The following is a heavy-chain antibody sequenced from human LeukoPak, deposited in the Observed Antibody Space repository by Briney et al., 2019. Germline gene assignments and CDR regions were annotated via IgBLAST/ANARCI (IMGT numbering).Heavy chain of an antibody. J-gene: IGHJ4*02. CDR2: INPNSGGT. CDR3: ARGTVVTPKYYFDY. CDR1: GYTFTGYY. Sequence: ASVKVSCKAPGYTFTGYYMHWVRQAPGQGLEWMGWINPNSGGTNYAQKFQGRVTMTRDTSISTAYMELSRLRSDDTAVYYCARGTVVTPKYYFDYWGQGTLVTVSS. D-gene: IGHD4-23*01. V-gene: IGHV1-2*02.